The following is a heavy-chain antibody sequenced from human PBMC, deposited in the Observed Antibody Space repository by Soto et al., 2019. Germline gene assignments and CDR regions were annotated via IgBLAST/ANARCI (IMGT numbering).Heavy chain of an antibody. CDR1: GFTFSNAW. D-gene: IGHD3-22*01. CDR3: WYYYDSSGYYYYYYYMDV. J-gene: IGHJ6*03. V-gene: IGHV3-15*01. CDR2: IKSKTDGGTT. Sequence: WGSLRLSCAASGFTFSNAWMSWVRQAPGKGLEWVGRIKSKTDGGTTDYAAPVKGRFTISRDDSKNTLYLQMNSLKTEDTAVYYCWYYYDSSGYYYYYYYMDVWGKGTTVTVSS.